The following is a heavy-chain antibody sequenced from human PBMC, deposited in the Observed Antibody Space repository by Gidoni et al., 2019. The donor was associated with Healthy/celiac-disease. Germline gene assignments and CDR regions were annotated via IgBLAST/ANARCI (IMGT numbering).Heavy chain of an antibody. Sequence: EVQLLESGGGLVQPGGSLRLSCAAPGFTFSSYAMSWVRQAPGKGLEWVSAISGSGGSTYYADSVKGRFTISRDNSKNTLYLQMNSLRAEDTAVYYCANGATVVTHFDYWGQGTLVTVSS. D-gene: IGHD4-17*01. J-gene: IGHJ4*02. V-gene: IGHV3-23*01. CDR2: ISGSGGST. CDR1: GFTFSSYA. CDR3: ANGATVVTHFDY.